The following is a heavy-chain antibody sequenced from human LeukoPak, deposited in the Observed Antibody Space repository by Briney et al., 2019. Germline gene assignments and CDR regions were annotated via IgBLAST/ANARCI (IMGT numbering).Heavy chain of an antibody. J-gene: IGHJ4*02. D-gene: IGHD3-10*01. V-gene: IGHV1-2*06. Sequence: ASVKVSCKASGYTFTGYYMHWVRQAPGQGLEWMGRINPNSGGTNYAQKFQGRVTMTRDTSISTAYMEPSRLRSDDTAVYYCARSYYYGSEDYWGQGTLVTVSS. CDR1: GYTFTGYY. CDR3: ARSYYYGSEDY. CDR2: INPNSGGT.